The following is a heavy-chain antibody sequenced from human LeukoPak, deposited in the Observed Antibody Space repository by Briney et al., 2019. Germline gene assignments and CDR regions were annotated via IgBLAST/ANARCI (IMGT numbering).Heavy chain of an antibody. D-gene: IGHD3-16*02. CDR3: ARDQDYVWGSYRYNDY. CDR2: ISAYNGIT. J-gene: IGHJ4*02. Sequence: ASVKVSCTASGYTFTSYGISWVRQAPGQGLEWMGWISAYNGITNYAQKLQGRVTMTTDTSTSTAYMELRSLRSDDTAVYYCARDQDYVWGSYRYNDYWGQGTLVTVSS. V-gene: IGHV1-18*01. CDR1: GYTFTSYG.